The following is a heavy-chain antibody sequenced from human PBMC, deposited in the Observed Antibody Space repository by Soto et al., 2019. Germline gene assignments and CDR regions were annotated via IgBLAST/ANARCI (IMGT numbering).Heavy chain of an antibody. V-gene: IGHV3-30-3*01. CDR1: GFTFSPYT. J-gene: IGHJ4*02. CDR3: ARGGGFCGADCYKGGIDY. CDR2: ISYDGSDK. Sequence: QVHLVESGGGVVQPGRSLRLSCAASGFTFSPYTMHWVRQTPGMGLEWVAVISYDGSDKYYADSVRGRFTISRDNSKNTLFLQMNSLRVEDTALYYCARGGGFCGADCYKGGIDYWGQGALVTVSS. D-gene: IGHD2-21*02.